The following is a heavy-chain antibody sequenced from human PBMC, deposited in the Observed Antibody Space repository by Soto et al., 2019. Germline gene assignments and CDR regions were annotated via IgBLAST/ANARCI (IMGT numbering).Heavy chain of an antibody. V-gene: IGHV3-30-3*01. CDR1: GFTFSSYA. Sequence: GGSLRLSCAVSGFTFSSYAMHWVRQAPCKGLEWVAVISYDGSNKYYADSVKGRFTISRDNSKNTLYLQMNSLRAEDTAVYYCARDLGVQLWLTYYYYYGMDVWGQGTTVTVSS. J-gene: IGHJ6*02. D-gene: IGHD5-18*01. CDR3: ARDLGVQLWLTYYYYYGMDV. CDR2: ISYDGSNK.